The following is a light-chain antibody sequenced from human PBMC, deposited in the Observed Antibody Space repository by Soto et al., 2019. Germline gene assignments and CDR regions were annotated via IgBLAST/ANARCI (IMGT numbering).Light chain of an antibody. CDR3: QQYGSSPWT. J-gene: IGKJ1*01. Sequence: ETVLTQSPGTLYLSPGERATLSCRASQSIRSNYLAWYRQTPGQAPRLLIYGASNRATGIPDRFSGSGSGTDFTLIISTLEPEDFALDYCQQYGSSPWTFGQGTTVEIK. V-gene: IGKV3-20*01. CDR2: GAS. CDR1: QSIRSNY.